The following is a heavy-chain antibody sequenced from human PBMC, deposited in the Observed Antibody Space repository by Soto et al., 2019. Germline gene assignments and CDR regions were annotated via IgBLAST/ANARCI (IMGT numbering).Heavy chain of an antibody. J-gene: IGHJ4*02. CDR3: ARAILDGSGSYYGPFDY. Sequence: SETLSLTCNVSGVSISSGGYYWTWIRQPPGKGLEWIGYIYYSGSTYYNPSLKSRVTISVDTSKNQFSLKLSSVTAADTAVYYCARAILDGSGSYYGPFDYWGQGTLVTVSS. CDR1: GVSISSGGYY. D-gene: IGHD3-10*01. V-gene: IGHV4-30-4*08. CDR2: IYYSGST.